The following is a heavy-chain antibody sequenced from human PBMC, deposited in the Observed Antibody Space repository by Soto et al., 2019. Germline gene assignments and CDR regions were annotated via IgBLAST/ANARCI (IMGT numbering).Heavy chain of an antibody. Sequence: EVQLLESGGGLVQPGGSLRLSCAASGFTFRSFAMSWVRQAPGKGLEWVSGISGSGGDTYYADSVKGRFTISRDNSKSTLFLQMSSLRADDTAIYYCANDSAGSAWGLDYWGQGTLATVFS. CDR3: ANDSAGSAWGLDY. D-gene: IGHD6-19*01. J-gene: IGHJ4*02. CDR2: ISGSGGDT. CDR1: GFTFRSFA. V-gene: IGHV3-23*01.